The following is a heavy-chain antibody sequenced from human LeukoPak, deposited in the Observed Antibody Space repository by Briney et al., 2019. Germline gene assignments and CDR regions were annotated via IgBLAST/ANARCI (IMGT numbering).Heavy chain of an antibody. CDR3: ARSRLDRSDY. J-gene: IGHJ4*02. CDR2: IYYSGST. Sequence: PSETLSLTCTVSGGPISSGGYYWSWIRQHPGKGLEWIGYIYYSGSTYYNPSLKSRVTISVDTSKNQFSLKLSSVTAADTAVYYCARSRLDRSDYWGQGTLVTVSS. V-gene: IGHV4-31*03. CDR1: GGPISSGGYY. D-gene: IGHD3-16*01.